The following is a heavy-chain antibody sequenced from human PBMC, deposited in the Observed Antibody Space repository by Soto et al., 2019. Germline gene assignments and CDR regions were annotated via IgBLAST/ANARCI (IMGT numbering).Heavy chain of an antibody. J-gene: IGHJ6*02. V-gene: IGHV4-4*02. CDR3: ARDYREGWLAPRYYYYGMDV. D-gene: IGHD6-19*01. CDR2: IYHSGST. CDR1: GGSISSSNW. Sequence: QVQLQESGPGLVKPSGTLSLTCAVSGGSISSSNWWSWVRQPPGKGLEWIGEIYHSGSTNYNPSLKCRVTISVDKSKNQFSLKLSSVTAADTAVYYCARDYREGWLAPRYYYYGMDVWGQGTTVTVSS.